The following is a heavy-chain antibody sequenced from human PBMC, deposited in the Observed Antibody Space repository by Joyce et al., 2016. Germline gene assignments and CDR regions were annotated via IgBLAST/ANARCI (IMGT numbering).Heavy chain of an antibody. CDR2: SYSNGIT. CDR1: GGSMNNQY. V-gene: IGHV4-59*11. CDR3: ARGGPSDAFDV. Sequence: QVQMQESGPGLVKPSETLSLTYSGAGGSMNNQYWSWIRQAPGKGLELIGYSYSNGITNSDPSMKSRVAMLVDTSKNQFSLSLSSVTVADTAVYYCARGGPSDAFDVWGQGTMIAVSS. J-gene: IGHJ3*01.